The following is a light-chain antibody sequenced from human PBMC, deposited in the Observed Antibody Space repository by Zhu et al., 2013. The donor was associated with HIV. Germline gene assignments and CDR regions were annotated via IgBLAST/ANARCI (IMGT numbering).Light chain of an antibody. CDR3: QQSYSTPIT. V-gene: IGKV1-5*01. CDR1: QSISSW. CDR2: DVS. J-gene: IGKJ5*01. Sequence: DIQLTQSPSTLSASVGDRVTITCRASQSISSWLAWYQHKSGKAPKLLIYDVSTLESGVPSRFSGSGSGTDFTLTISSLQPEDFATYFCQQSYSTPITFGQGTRLEIK.